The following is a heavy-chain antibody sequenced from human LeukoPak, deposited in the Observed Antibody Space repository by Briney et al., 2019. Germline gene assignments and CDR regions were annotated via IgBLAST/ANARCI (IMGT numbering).Heavy chain of an antibody. CDR1: GGTFSSYA. CDR2: IIPIFGTA. V-gene: IGHV1-69*05. D-gene: IGHD3-22*01. J-gene: IGHJ4*02. Sequence: VASVKVSCKASGGTFSSYAISWVRQAPGQGLEWMGGIIPIFGTANCAQKFQGRVTITTDESTSTAYMELSSLRSEDTAVYYCARAIMGMIVSRYYFDYWGQGTLVTASS. CDR3: ARAIMGMIVSRYYFDY.